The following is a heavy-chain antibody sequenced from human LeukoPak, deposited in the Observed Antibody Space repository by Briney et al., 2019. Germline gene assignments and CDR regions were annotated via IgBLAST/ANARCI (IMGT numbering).Heavy chain of an antibody. CDR2: IYPGDSDT. CDR3: ARSSSSWYSPFDY. J-gene: IGHJ4*02. Sequence: AGESLKISCKGSGYSVTSYWIGWVRQMPGKGLEWMGIIYPGDSDTRYSPSFQGQVTISADKSISTAYLQWSSLKASDTAMYYCARSSSSWYSPFDYWGQGTLVTVSS. CDR1: GYSVTSYW. V-gene: IGHV5-51*01. D-gene: IGHD6-13*01.